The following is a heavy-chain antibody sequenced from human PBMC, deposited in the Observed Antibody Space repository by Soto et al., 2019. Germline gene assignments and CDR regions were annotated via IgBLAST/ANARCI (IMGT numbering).Heavy chain of an antibody. Sequence: SETLSLTCTVSGGSISSSSYYWGWIRQPPGKGLEWIGSIYYSGSTYYNPSLKSRVTISVDTSKNQFSLKLSSVTAADTAVYYCARLFAFSFYYYMDVWGKGTTVTVSS. V-gene: IGHV4-39*01. CDR3: ARLFAFSFYYYMDV. CDR1: GGSISSSSYY. D-gene: IGHD3-3*02. CDR2: IYYSGST. J-gene: IGHJ6*03.